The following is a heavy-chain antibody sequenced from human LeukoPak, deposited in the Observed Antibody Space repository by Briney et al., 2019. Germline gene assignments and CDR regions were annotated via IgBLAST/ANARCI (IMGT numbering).Heavy chain of an antibody. J-gene: IGHJ4*02. CDR3: ARALYCSGGSCYLDY. CDR2: ISGYNGNT. Sequence: GASVKVSCKASGYTFTSYSISWVRQAPGQGLEWMGWISGYNGNTNYAQKLQGRVTMTTDTSTSAAYMELRSLRSDDTAVYYCARALYCSGGSCYLDYWGQGTLVTVSS. D-gene: IGHD2-15*01. V-gene: IGHV1-18*01. CDR1: GYTFTSYS.